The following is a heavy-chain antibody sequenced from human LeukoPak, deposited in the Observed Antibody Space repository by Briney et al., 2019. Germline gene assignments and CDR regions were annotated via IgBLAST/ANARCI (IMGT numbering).Heavy chain of an antibody. J-gene: IGHJ4*02. Sequence: SVTVSCKASGGTFSSYAISWVRQAPGQGLEWMGGIIPIFGTANYAQKFQGRVTITADESTSTAYMELSSLRSEDTAVYYCASQPVTMIVVVFDYWGQGTLVTVSS. CDR2: IIPIFGTA. V-gene: IGHV1-69*01. CDR3: ASQPVTMIVVVFDY. D-gene: IGHD3-22*01. CDR1: GGTFSSYA.